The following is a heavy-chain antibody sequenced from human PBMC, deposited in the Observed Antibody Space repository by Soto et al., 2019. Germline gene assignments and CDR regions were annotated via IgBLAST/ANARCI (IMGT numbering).Heavy chain of an antibody. J-gene: IGHJ4*02. CDR1: GYTFTSYD. CDR2: MNPNCGNA. D-gene: IGHD3-9*01. V-gene: IGHV1-8*01. Sequence: GASVKVSCKASGYTFTSYDINWVRQAPGQGLEWMGWMNPNCGNASYAQKFQGRVTMTGDESTSTAYMELSSLRSEDTAVYYCARGYDILTGYWVFDYWGQGTLVTVSS. CDR3: ARGYDILTGYWVFDY.